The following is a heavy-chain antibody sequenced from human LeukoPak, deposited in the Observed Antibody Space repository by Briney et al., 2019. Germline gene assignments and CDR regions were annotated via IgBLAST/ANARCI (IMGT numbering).Heavy chain of an antibody. CDR1: GGSINNYY. CDR2: IYYSGST. J-gene: IGHJ4*02. Sequence: SETLSLTCTVSGGSINNYYWSWIRQPPGKGLEWIGYIYYSGSTNYNPSLKSRVTISVDTSKNQFSLKLSSVTAADTAVYYCARVPSYASKWCFDYWGQGTLVTVSS. D-gene: IGHD2-15*01. CDR3: ARVPSYASKWCFDY. V-gene: IGHV4-59*01.